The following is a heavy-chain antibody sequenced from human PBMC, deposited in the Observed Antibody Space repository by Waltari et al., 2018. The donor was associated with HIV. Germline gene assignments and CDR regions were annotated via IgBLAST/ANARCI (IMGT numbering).Heavy chain of an antibody. CDR2: ISPYYDAT. V-gene: IGHV1-18*01. D-gene: IGHD2-2*01. J-gene: IGHJ6*02. Sequence: LVQSADEVKQPGASEKVACKASGYTFPSSGLSWVGQAPGKGLEWLGWISPYYDATNYARKLQGRVTMTADSSTGTDYMELRNLRSDDTAVYYCARVGNQRYGMDVWGQGTTVIVSS. CDR1: GYTFPSSG. CDR3: ARVGNQRYGMDV.